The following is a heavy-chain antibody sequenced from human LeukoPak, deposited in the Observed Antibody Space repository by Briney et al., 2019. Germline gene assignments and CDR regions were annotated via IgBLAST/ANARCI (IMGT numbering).Heavy chain of an antibody. CDR2: ISNADAYT. Sequence: GGSLRLSCVASGFTFSIYTMSWVRQAPGKGLEWVSVISNADAYTSYTGSVKGRFTISRDNSKDTLYLQMNDLRAEDTAVYYCVKDGPITGIYLCAWGQGTLVTVSS. J-gene: IGHJ5*02. CDR3: VKDGPITGIYLCA. V-gene: IGHV3-23*01. D-gene: IGHD1-1*01. CDR1: GFTFSIYT.